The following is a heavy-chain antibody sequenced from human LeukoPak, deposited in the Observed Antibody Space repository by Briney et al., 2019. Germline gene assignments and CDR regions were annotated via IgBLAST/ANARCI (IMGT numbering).Heavy chain of an antibody. CDR3: ARGYYYDYSGPDFDY. D-gene: IGHD3-22*01. CDR2: IYYTGST. J-gene: IGHJ4*02. V-gene: IGHV4-59*01. Sequence: PETLSLTCSVSGGSIISYYWSWIRQPPGKGLEWIGYIYYTGSTNSNPSLKSRVTISVDTSKNQFSLRLTSVTAADTAVYYCARGYYYDYSGPDFDYWGQGTLVTVSS. CDR1: GGSIISYY.